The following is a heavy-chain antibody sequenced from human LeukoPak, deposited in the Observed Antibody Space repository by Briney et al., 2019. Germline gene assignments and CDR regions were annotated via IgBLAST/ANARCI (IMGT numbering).Heavy chain of an antibody. CDR3: ARVHYDILTGYSYFDY. CDR2: ISAYNDNT. Sequence: ASVKVSCKASGYTFTSYGISWVRQAPGQGVEWMGWISAYNDNTNYAQKLQGRVTMTTDTSTSTAYMELRSLRSDDTGVYYCARVHYDILTGYSYFDYWGQGTLVTVSS. J-gene: IGHJ4*02. D-gene: IGHD3-9*01. V-gene: IGHV1-18*01. CDR1: GYTFTSYG.